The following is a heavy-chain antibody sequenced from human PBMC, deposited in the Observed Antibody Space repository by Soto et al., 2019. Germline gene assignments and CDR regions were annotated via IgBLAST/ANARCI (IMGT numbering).Heavy chain of an antibody. Sequence: SVKVSCKASGGTFSSYAISCVRQAPGQGLEWMGGIIPIFGTANYAQKFQGRVTITADESTSTAYMELSSLRSEDTAVYYCASLYSGYVDSYYGKDVWGQGTTVTVSS. CDR1: GGTFSSYA. V-gene: IGHV1-69*13. J-gene: IGHJ6*02. CDR3: ASLYSGYVDSYYGKDV. CDR2: IIPIFGTA. D-gene: IGHD5-12*01.